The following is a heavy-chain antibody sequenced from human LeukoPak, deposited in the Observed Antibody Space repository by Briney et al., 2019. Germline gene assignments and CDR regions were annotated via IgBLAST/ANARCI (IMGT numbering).Heavy chain of an antibody. CDR2: ISYDGSNK. V-gene: IGHV3-30*04. Sequence: GGSLRLSCAASGFTFSSYAMHWVRQAPGKGLEWVAVISYDGSNKYYADSVKGRFTISRDNSKNTLYLQMNSLRAEDTAVYYCARDRHYSLFGFEELYAFDIWGQGTMVTVSS. D-gene: IGHD3-3*01. J-gene: IGHJ3*02. CDR1: GFTFSSYA. CDR3: ARDRHYSLFGFEELYAFDI.